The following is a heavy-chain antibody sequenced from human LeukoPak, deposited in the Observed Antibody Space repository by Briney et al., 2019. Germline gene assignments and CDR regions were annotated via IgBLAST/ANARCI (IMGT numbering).Heavy chain of an antibody. V-gene: IGHV3-21*01. Sequence: GGSLRLPCAVSGFTFSSYSMNWVCQAPGKGLEWVSSISSSSSYIYYADSVKGRFTISRDNAKNSLYLQMNSLRAEDTAVYYCARDEQQLVSEMTTSYYYGMDVWRQGTTVTVSS. CDR1: GFTFSSYS. CDR2: ISSSSSYI. D-gene: IGHD6-13*01. J-gene: IGHJ6*02. CDR3: ARDEQQLVSEMTTSYYYGMDV.